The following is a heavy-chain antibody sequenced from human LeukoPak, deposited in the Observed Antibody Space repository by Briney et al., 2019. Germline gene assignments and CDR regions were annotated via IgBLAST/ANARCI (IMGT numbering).Heavy chain of an antibody. Sequence: GGSLRLSCAASGFTFSEYWMSWVRQARGKGLEWVANIKIDGSAKYYADSVKGRFTISRDNANNSLYLQMNSLRAEDTAVYYCARSLYTCFDYWGQGTLVTVSS. D-gene: IGHD1-14*01. CDR3: ARSLYTCFDY. CDR2: IKIDGSAK. J-gene: IGHJ4*02. V-gene: IGHV3-7*04. CDR1: GFTFSEYW.